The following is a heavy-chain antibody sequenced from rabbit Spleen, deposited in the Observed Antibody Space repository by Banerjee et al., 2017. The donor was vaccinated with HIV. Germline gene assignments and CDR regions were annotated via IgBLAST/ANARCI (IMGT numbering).Heavy chain of an antibody. CDR1: GFSFSDRDV. Sequence: QEQVVESGGGLVKPGASLTLTCKASGFSFSDRDVMCWVRQAPGKGLEWIACIDTGSSGFTYFASWAKGRFTISKTSSTTVTLQMTSLTAADTATYLCARASVGFNGYNHAYYYGMDLWARGPWSPS. CDR2: IDTGSSGFT. J-gene: IGHJ6*01. CDR3: ARASVGFNGYNHAYYYGMDL. D-gene: IGHD6-1*01. V-gene: IGHV1S45*01.